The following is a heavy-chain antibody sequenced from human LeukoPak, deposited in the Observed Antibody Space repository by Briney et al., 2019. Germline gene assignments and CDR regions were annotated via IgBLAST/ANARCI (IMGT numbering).Heavy chain of an antibody. CDR1: GFVFSGSA. V-gene: IGHV3-73*01. CDR3: AGIYSSGWYLIADDAFDI. CDR2: IRSKTDNYAT. D-gene: IGHD6-19*01. J-gene: IGHJ3*02. Sequence: PGGSLRLSCAASGFVFSGSAMNWVRQAPGKGLEWVGRIRSKTDNYATEYAASLKGRFTISRDNAKNSLYLQMNSLRAEDTAVYYCAGIYSSGWYLIADDAFDIWGQGTMVTVSS.